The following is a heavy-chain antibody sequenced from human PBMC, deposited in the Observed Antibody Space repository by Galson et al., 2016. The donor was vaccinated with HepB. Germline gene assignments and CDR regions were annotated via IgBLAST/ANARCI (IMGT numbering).Heavy chain of an antibody. CDR3: AREDYSSGWPLYWYFDL. D-gene: IGHD6-19*01. V-gene: IGHV6-1*01. Sequence: CAISGDSVSSNSAAWNWIRQSPSRGLEWLGRTYYRSKWYNDYAVSVKSRITINPDTSKNQFSLQLNSVTPEDTAVYYCAREDYSSGWPLYWYFDLWGRGTRVSFSS. CDR1: GDSVSSNSAA. J-gene: IGHJ2*01. CDR2: TYYRSKWYN.